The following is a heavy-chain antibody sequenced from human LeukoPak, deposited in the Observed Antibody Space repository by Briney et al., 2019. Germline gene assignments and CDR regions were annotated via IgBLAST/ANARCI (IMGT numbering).Heavy chain of an antibody. Sequence: SETLSLTCTVSGGSVSSTTYYWSWIRQPPGKGLEWIASINYSGSTYYNPSLKSRVTISVDTSENQFSLKLSSVTAADTAVYYCARYVVYGSGKYNVDYWGQGTLVTVSS. CDR1: GGSVSSTTYY. CDR3: ARYVVYGSGKYNVDY. J-gene: IGHJ4*02. CDR2: INYSGST. D-gene: IGHD3-10*01. V-gene: IGHV4-39*01.